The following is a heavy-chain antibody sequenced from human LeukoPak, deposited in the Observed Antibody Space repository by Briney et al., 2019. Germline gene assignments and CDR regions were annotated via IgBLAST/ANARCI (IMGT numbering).Heavy chain of an antibody. J-gene: IGHJ4*02. Sequence: ASETLSLTCSVSGSSINSHYSSWIRQSPGKGLEWIGYVFNGGSTNYNPSLKSRVTMSLDTSRDQFSLRLSSVTAADTAIYYCASRTADSTWFGVFDYWSQGTLVTVSS. D-gene: IGHD3-10*01. CDR1: GSSINSHY. V-gene: IGHV4-59*11. CDR2: VFNGGST. CDR3: ASRTADSTWFGVFDY.